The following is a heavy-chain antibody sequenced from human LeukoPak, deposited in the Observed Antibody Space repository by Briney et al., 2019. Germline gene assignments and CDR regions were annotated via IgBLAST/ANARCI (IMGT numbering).Heavy chain of an antibody. CDR3: ARGYRISEIRFFEWLLDY. CDR2: VHNSETT. CDR1: VGSIIGCY. J-gene: IGHJ4*02. Sequence: SDALSHTCTVTVGSIIGCYWHWVRQPAGRGLEWIGRVHNSETTIYNPCLKSRVTMSVDTSNNHFSLNLSSVTAADTAVYYCARGYRISEIRFFEWLLDYWGQGYLVTVSS. D-gene: IGHD3-3*01. V-gene: IGHV4-4*07.